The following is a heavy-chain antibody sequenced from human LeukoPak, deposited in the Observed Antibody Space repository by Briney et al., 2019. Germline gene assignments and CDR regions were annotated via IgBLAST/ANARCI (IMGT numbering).Heavy chain of an antibody. CDR1: GGSFSGYY. V-gene: IGHV4-34*09. J-gene: IGHJ4*02. CDR2: INHSGST. CDR3: ARVRSGGWIDY. Sequence: PSETLSLTCAVYGGSFSGYYWSWIRQPPGKGLEWIGEINHSGSTNYNPSLKSRVTISVDTSKNQFSLKLSSVTTADTAVYYCARVRSGGWIDYWGQGTLVTVSS. D-gene: IGHD6-19*01.